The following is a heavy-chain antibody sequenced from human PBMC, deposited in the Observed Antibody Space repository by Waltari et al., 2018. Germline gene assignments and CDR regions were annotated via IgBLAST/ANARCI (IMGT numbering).Heavy chain of an antibody. CDR1: GFTFNTYS. CDR3: ARGYYSNSFDY. Sequence: EVQLVESGGGLIQPGGSLRLSCAASGFTFNTYSMDWVRQAPGKGLDWVSYISTSGDTIYYADSVKGRFTISRDNAKSSLFLQMNSLRAEDTAVYYCARGYYSNSFDYWGQGTLVTVSS. J-gene: IGHJ4*02. CDR2: ISTSGDTI. D-gene: IGHD6-6*01. V-gene: IGHV3-48*04.